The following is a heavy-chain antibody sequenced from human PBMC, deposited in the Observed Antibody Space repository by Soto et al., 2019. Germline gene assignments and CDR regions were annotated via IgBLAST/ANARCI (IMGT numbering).Heavy chain of an antibody. CDR1: GGSIRSADYY. V-gene: IGHV4-30-4*01. J-gene: IGHJ5*02. CDR2: IYYSGRT. CDR3: VRAFLWFGEDPNWFDP. D-gene: IGHD3-10*01. Sequence: QVQLQESGPGLVKPSQTLSLTCTVSGGSIRSADYYWSWIRQPPGKGLEWIGDIYYSGRTYYNPSLKRQITISVDTSKNQFSLKLSSVTAADTAVYYCVRAFLWFGEDPNWFDPWGQGTPVTVSS.